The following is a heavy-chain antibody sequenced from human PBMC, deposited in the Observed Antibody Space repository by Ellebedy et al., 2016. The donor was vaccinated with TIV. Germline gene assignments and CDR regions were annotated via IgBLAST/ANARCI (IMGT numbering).Heavy chain of an antibody. CDR2: INQDGTQT. CDR3: VRYLARAMDV. CDR1: GFTFTDKW. J-gene: IGHJ6*02. Sequence: GESLKISCAASGFTFTDKWMTWVRQAPGKGLEWVAHINQDGTQTSYVDSVKGRFSISSDNAKNSLYLQMNSLGGEDTAVYYCVRYLARAMDVWGQGTPVTVSS. V-gene: IGHV3-7*03.